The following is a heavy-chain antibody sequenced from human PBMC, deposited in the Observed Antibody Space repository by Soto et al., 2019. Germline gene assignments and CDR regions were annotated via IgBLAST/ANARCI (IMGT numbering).Heavy chain of an antibody. CDR3: APDYWNRLEY. CDR1: GFALSHYW. V-gene: IGHV3-7*05. J-gene: IGHJ4*02. D-gene: IGHD1-1*01. CDR2: VNLDGSVK. Sequence: QLVESGGGLVQPGGSLRLSCAASGFALSHYWMSWVRQAPGKGLEWVANVNLDGSVKNYVDSVKGRFTISRDNAKNSLYLQMNTLRDEDTAVYYCAPDYWNRLEYWGQGALVTVSS.